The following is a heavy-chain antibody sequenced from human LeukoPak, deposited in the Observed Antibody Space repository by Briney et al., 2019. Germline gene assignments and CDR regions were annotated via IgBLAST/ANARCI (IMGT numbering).Heavy chain of an antibody. D-gene: IGHD3-16*02. CDR1: GYTFTSYG. J-gene: IGHJ4*02. CDR3: ARAYDYVWGSYRGANFDY. Sequence: ASVKVSCKASGYTFTSYGISWVRQAPGQGLEWMGWISAYNGNTNYAQKLKGRVTMTTDTSTSTAYMELRSLRSDDTAVYYCARAYDYVWGSYRGANFDYWGQGTLVTVSS. CDR2: ISAYNGNT. V-gene: IGHV1-18*01.